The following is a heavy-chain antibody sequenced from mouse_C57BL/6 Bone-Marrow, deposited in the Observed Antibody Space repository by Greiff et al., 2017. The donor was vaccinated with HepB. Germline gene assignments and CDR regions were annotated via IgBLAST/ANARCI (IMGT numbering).Heavy chain of an antibody. CDR1: GFTFSNYW. CDR2: IRLKSDNYAT. D-gene: IGHD1-3*01. J-gene: IGHJ4*01. V-gene: IGHV6-3*01. CDR3: TSSYPGAMDY. Sequence: EVHLVESGGGLVQPGGSMKLSCVASGFTFSNYWMNWVRQSPEKGLEWVAQIRLKSDNYATHYAESVKGRFTISRDDSKSSVYLQMNNLRAEDTGIYYCTSSYPGAMDYWGQGTSVTVSS.